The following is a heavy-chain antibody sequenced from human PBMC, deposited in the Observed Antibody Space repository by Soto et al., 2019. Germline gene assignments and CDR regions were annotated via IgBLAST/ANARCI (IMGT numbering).Heavy chain of an antibody. CDR2: ISSSSSTI. CDR3: ARIYASGYWYFDL. D-gene: IGHD2-2*01. V-gene: IGHV3-48*01. CDR1: GFTFSSYS. J-gene: IGHJ2*01. Sequence: PGGSLRLSCAASGFTFSSYSMNWVRQAPGKGLEWVSYISSSSSTIYYADSVKGRFTISRDNAKNSLYLQMNSLRAEDTAVYYCARIYASGYWYFDLWGRGTLVTVSS.